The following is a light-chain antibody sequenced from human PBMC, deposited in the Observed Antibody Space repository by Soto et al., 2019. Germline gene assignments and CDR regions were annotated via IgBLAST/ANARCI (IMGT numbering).Light chain of an antibody. Sequence: QSALTQPASVSGSPGQSITISCPGTSSDIGGLYNYVSWYQQHPGKAPKLLIYDVNDRPSGVSDRFSGSKSGNTASLTISGLQAEDEADYFCSAYSSGATHVVFGGGTKVTVL. V-gene: IGLV2-14*03. J-gene: IGLJ2*01. CDR2: DVN. CDR1: SSDIGGLYNY. CDR3: SAYSSGATHVV.